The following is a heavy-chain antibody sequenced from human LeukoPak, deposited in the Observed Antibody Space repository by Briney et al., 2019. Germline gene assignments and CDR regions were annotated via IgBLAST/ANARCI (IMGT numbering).Heavy chain of an antibody. Sequence: GGSLRLSCAASGFTFISYAMHWVRQAPGKGLEWGAVISYDGSNKYYADSVKGRFTISRDNSKNTLYLQMNSLRAEDTAVYYCARGGTMVRGVFDYWGQGTLVTVSS. J-gene: IGHJ4*02. CDR1: GFTFISYA. D-gene: IGHD3-10*01. CDR2: ISYDGSNK. V-gene: IGHV3-30*04. CDR3: ARGGTMVRGVFDY.